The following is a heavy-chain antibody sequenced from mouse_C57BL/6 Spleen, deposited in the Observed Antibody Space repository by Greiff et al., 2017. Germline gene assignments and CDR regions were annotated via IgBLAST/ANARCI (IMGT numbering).Heavy chain of an antibody. J-gene: IGHJ4*01. V-gene: IGHV1-55*01. CDR1: GYTFTSYW. Sequence: QVQLQQPGAELVKPGASVKMSCKASGYTFTSYWITWVKQRPGQGLEWIGDIYPGSGSTNYNEKFKSKATLTVDTSSSTAYMQLSSLTSEDSAVYYCARKEGHYDYSYARDYWGQGTSVTVSS. CDR2: IYPGSGST. CDR3: ARKEGHYDYSYARDY. D-gene: IGHD2-4*01.